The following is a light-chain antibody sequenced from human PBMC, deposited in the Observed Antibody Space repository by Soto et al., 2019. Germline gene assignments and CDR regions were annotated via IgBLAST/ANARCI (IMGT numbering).Light chain of an antibody. CDR2: DVT. V-gene: IGLV2-11*01. CDR3: CSYAGRYTLDVV. Sequence: QSALTQPPSASGSPGQSVAISCTGTSSDVGGYNYVSWYQQHPGKAPKLMISDVTKRPSGVPDRFSGSKSGNTASLTISGLQAEDEADYYCCSYAGRYTLDVVFGGGTKLTVL. J-gene: IGLJ2*01. CDR1: SSDVGGYNY.